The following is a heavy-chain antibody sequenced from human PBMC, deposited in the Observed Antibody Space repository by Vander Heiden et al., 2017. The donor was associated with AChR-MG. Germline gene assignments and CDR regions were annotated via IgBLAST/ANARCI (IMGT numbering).Heavy chain of an antibody. D-gene: IGHD2-2*01. CDR2: INHSGST. Sequence: QVQLQQWGAGLLKPSETLSLTCAVYGGSFSGYYWSWIRQPPGKGLEWIGEINHSGSTNYNPSLKSRVTISVDTSKNQFSLKLSSVTAADTAVYYCARKRGGYIVVVPAVYGGMDVWGQGTTVTVSS. CDR1: GGSFSGYY. J-gene: IGHJ6*02. CDR3: ARKRGGYIVVVPAVYGGMDV. V-gene: IGHV4-34*01.